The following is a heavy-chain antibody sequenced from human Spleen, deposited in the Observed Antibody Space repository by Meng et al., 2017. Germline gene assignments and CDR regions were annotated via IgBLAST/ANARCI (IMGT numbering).Heavy chain of an antibody. CDR1: GFTVSSNY. D-gene: IGHD3-10*01. V-gene: IGHV3-66*01. CDR2: IYSGGNT. Sequence: VQLVESGGGVVRPGGSLRLSCAASGFTVSSNYMRWVRQAPGKGLEWVSIIYSGGNTYYADSVKGRFTISRDNSKNTLYLQMNSLRAEDTAVYYCARDYYGSGSFLYWGQGTLVTVSS. CDR3: ARDYYGSGSFLY. J-gene: IGHJ4*02.